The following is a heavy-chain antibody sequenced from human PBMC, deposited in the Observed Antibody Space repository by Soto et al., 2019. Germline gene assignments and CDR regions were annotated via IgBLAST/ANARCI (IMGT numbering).Heavy chain of an antibody. V-gene: IGHV3-48*02. D-gene: IGHD1-26*01. CDR3: AREGGSLNWFDP. Sequence: PGGSLRLSCAASGFTFNSYSMNWVRQAPGKGLEWVSYISSSSTIYYADSVKGRFTISRDNAKNSLYLQMNSLRDEDTAVYYCAREGGSLNWFDPWGQGTLVTVSS. CDR1: GFTFNSYS. J-gene: IGHJ5*02. CDR2: ISSSSTI.